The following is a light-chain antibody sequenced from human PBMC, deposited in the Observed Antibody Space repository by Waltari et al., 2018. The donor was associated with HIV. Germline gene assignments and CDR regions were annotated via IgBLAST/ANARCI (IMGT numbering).Light chain of an antibody. V-gene: IGKV3-20*01. CDR2: SAS. J-gene: IGKJ1*01. Sequence: IVLTQSPGTLSLSPGERATLSCRASQSVSSAYLAWYQQKPGQPPRLLIYSASTKATGLPDRFSGGGSGTDFTLTIGRLEPEDFAVYYWQQYGSSRWTFGQGTKVETK. CDR1: QSVSSAY. CDR3: QQYGSSRWT.